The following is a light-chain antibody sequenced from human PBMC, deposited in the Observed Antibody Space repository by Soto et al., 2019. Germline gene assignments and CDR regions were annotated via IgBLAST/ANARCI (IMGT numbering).Light chain of an antibody. Sequence: EIVLTQSPGTLSLSPGERATLSCRASQSINNRYLAWYQQKPGQAPRLLIYAASSRATGIPDRFSGSGSGTEFTLTISRLEPEDFAVYYCQQLGSSPGFTFGPGTKVDIK. J-gene: IGKJ3*01. V-gene: IGKV3-20*01. CDR2: AAS. CDR3: QQLGSSPGFT. CDR1: QSINNRY.